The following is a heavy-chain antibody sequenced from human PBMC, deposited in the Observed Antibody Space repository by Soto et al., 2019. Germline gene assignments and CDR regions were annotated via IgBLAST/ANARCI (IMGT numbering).Heavy chain of an antibody. V-gene: IGHV4-59*01. Sequence: SDTLSLTCSVSGGSISSSYWSWIRQPPGKGLEWIGYIDYSGSTNYNPSLRSRVTISVHTSKNQFSLKLGSATAADTAVYYCARATPAAGRFDYWAQGTLVTVSS. CDR2: IDYSGST. D-gene: IGHD2-2*01. J-gene: IGHJ4*02. CDR1: GGSISSSY. CDR3: ARATPAAGRFDY.